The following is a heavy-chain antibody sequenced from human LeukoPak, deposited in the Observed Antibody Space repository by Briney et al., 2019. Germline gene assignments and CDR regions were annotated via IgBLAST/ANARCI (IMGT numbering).Heavy chain of an antibody. Sequence: ASVKVSCKASGYTFTSYYMHWVRQAPGQGLEWMGIINPSGGSTSYAQKFQGRVTMTRDMSTSTVYMELSRLRSDDTAVYYCARARLVALGWFDPWGQGTLVTVSS. V-gene: IGHV1-46*01. D-gene: IGHD2-15*01. J-gene: IGHJ5*02. CDR2: INPSGGST. CDR3: ARARLVALGWFDP. CDR1: GYTFTSYY.